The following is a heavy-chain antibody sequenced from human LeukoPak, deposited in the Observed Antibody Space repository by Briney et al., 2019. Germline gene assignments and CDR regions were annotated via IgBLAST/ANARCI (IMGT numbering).Heavy chain of an antibody. V-gene: IGHV4-4*07. CDR1: GGSISSYY. Sequence: PSETLSLTCTVSGGSISSYYWSWIRQPAGKGLEWIGRIYISGSTNYNPSLKSRVTMSVDTSKNQFSLKLSSVTAADTAVYFCARGMAVAYDYNWFDPWGQGTLVTVSS. J-gene: IGHJ5*02. CDR2: IYISGST. CDR3: ARGMAVAYDYNWFDP. D-gene: IGHD5-12*01.